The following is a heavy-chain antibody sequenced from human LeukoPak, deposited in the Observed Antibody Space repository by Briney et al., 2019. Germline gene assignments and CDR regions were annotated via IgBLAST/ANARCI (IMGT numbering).Heavy chain of an antibody. V-gene: IGHV3-7*01. J-gene: IGHJ6*03. CDR1: GFTFSSYW. D-gene: IGHD6-19*01. Sequence: GGSLRLSCAASGFTFSSYWMSWVRQAPGEGLEWVANIKQDGSEKYYVDSVKGRFTISRDNAKNSLYLQMNSLRAEDTAVYYCARGRWGSSCWYVRYYYYYMDVWDKGTTVTVSS. CDR2: IKQDGSEK. CDR3: ARGRWGSSCWYVRYYYYYMDV.